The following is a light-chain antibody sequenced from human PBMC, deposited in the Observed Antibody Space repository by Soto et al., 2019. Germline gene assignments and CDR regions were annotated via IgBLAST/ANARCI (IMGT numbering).Light chain of an antibody. CDR3: NSRGGSRPYDV. Sequence: QSALTQPASVSGSPGQSVTISCTGTSSDIGAYNYVSWYQQYPGRAPKLMIYEVSNRPSGVSARFSASKSGNTASLTISGLQAEDEADYYCNSRGGSRPYDVFGTGTKLTVL. V-gene: IGLV2-14*01. CDR2: EVS. CDR1: SSDIGAYNY. J-gene: IGLJ1*01.